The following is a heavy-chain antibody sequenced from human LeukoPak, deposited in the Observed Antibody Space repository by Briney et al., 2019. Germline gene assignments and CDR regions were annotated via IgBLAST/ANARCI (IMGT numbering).Heavy chain of an antibody. CDR1: GFTFSSYG. V-gene: IGHV3-30*02. J-gene: IGHJ6*03. CDR3: AKCHVSSWSYMDV. D-gene: IGHD6-13*01. CDR2: IRYDGNIK. Sequence: GGSLRLSCAASGFTFSSYGMHWVRQAPGKGLEWVAFIRYDGNIKYYADSVKGRFTISRDNSKNTLYLQMSSLRAEDTAVYYCAKCHVSSWSYMDVWGKGTTVTVSS.